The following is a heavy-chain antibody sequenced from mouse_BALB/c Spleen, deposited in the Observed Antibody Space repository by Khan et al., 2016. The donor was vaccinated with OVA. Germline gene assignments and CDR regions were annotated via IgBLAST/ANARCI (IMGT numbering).Heavy chain of an antibody. Sequence: QVRLQQSGAELVRPGASVKLSCKTSGYIFTNYWIYWVRQRSGQGLEWIARIYPGTDNTYYNEKLKDKATLTADKSSSTAYMQLSSLKSEDSAVDVCAREEAWYYCDYWGQGTTLTVSS. V-gene: IGHV1-76*01. CDR1: GYIFTNYW. CDR2: IYPGTDNT. D-gene: IGHD1-1*02. J-gene: IGHJ2*01. CDR3: AREEAWYYCDY.